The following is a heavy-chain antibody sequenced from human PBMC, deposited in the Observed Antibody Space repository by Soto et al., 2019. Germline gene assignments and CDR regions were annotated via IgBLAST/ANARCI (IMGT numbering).Heavy chain of an antibody. Sequence: ASVKVSCKASGYTLSSYYLQWVRQAPGQGLEWMGMINPTSDYTTYAQKFQGRVTLTRDTSTSTVYMELSSLRSEDTAVYYCARGGPAIGAFDLWGRGTMVTVSS. CDR3: ARGGPAIGAFDL. D-gene: IGHD2-2*01. V-gene: IGHV1-46*01. CDR2: INPTSDYT. J-gene: IGHJ3*01. CDR1: GYTLSSYY.